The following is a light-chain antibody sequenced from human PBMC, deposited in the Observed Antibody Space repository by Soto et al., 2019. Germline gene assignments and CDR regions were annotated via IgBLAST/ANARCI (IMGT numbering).Light chain of an antibody. CDR2: DAS. CDR1: QSVSSY. J-gene: IGKJ5*01. V-gene: IGKV3-11*01. CDR3: QQRSNWPSIT. Sequence: EIVMTQSPATLSVSPVERATLSGRASQSVSSYLAWYQQKPGQAPRLLIYDASNRATGIPARFSGSGSGTDFTLTINSLEPEDFAVYYCQQRSNWPSITFGQGTRLEIK.